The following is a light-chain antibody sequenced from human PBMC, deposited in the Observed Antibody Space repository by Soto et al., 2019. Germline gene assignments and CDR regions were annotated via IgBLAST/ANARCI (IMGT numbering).Light chain of an antibody. Sequence: QSVLTQPPSASGSPGQRVTISCSGSSSNIGGETVNWYQQVPGTATKLLIYGKTQRPSGVTDRFSGSKSGTSVCLAISGLQSEDEADYYCAAWDDSLNGWVFGGGTKLTVL. V-gene: IGLV1-44*01. CDR2: GKT. CDR1: SSNIGGET. CDR3: AAWDDSLNGWV. J-gene: IGLJ3*02.